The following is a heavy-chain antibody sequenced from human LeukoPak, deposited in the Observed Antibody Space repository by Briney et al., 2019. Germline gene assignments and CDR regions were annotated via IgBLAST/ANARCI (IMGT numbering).Heavy chain of an antibody. J-gene: IGHJ4*02. CDR2: TSNDGINK. CDR3: ARDKVSTKGYSSGWSFDC. Sequence: PGGSLRLSCAASGFTFSSYAMHWVRQAPGKGLEWVAVTSNDGINKYYSDSVKGRLTMSRDNSKNTLYLQMDSLRAEDTAVYYCARDKVSTKGYSSGWSFDCWGQGTLVTVSS. V-gene: IGHV3-30*04. D-gene: IGHD6-19*01. CDR1: GFTFSSYA.